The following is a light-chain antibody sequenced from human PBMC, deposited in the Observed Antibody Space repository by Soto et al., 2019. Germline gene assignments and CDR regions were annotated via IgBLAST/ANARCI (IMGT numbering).Light chain of an antibody. CDR1: QSISGY. CDR3: QQYHIYPWT. V-gene: IGKV1-5*01. Sequence: DIQMPQSPSTLSASVGDTVTITCRASQSISGYLAWYQQKPGKAPNLLSLESGVPSRFIGSGSGTGFTLTISSLQPDDSAPYYCQQYHIYPWTFGQGTRVEI. J-gene: IGKJ1*01.